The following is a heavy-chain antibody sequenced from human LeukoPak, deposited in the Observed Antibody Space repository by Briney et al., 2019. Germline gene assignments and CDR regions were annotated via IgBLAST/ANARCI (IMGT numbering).Heavy chain of an antibody. CDR3: AKVIGYAESGYLTSAVDY. V-gene: IGHV3-9*01. D-gene: IGHD3-22*01. CDR1: GFTFDDYA. Sequence: GESLRLSCAASGFTFDDYAMHWVRQAPGKGLEWVSGISWNSGSIGYADSVKGRFIISRDNAKNSLYLQMNSLRAEDTALYYCAKVIGYAESGYLTSAVDYWGQGTLVTVSS. J-gene: IGHJ4*02. CDR2: ISWNSGSI.